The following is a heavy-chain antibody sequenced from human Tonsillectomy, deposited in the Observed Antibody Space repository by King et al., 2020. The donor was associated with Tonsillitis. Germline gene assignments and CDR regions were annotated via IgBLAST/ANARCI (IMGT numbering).Heavy chain of an antibody. V-gene: IGHV1-2*06. CDR2: INPNSGGT. CDR3: ARAGPAVADFYYYYGMDV. D-gene: IGHD6-19*01. Sequence: VQLVESGAEVKKPGASVKVSCKTSGYTFTAYYMHWVRQAPGQGLEWMGRINPNSGGTNYAQKFQGRVTMTRGTTISTAYMGLSSRRSDDTAVYYCARAGPAVADFYYYYGMDVWGQGTTVTVSS. J-gene: IGHJ6*02. CDR1: GYTFTAYY.